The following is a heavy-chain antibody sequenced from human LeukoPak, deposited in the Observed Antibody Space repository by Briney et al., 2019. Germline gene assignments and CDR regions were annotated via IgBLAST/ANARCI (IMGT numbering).Heavy chain of an antibody. CDR3: TRVRNSNNWWGAFDI. CDR2: ISPKNGNT. V-gene: IGHV1-18*01. CDR1: GYTFDTSS. J-gene: IGHJ3*02. D-gene: IGHD1-1*01. Sequence: ASVNVSCKAFGYTFDTSSISWVRQAPGQRLEWMGWISPKNGNTHYAQGVQGRVTMTTDTSRSTAYMELRRLRSDDTAVYYCTRVRNSNNWWGAFDIWGQGTMITVSS.